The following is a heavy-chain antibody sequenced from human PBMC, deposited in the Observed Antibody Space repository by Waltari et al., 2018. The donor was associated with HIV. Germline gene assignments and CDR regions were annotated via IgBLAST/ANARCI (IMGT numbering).Heavy chain of an antibody. CDR3: VAHKTAVPTRVDF. CDR2: VSDAGTS. J-gene: IGHJ4*02. CDR1: GGTISRSSYF. V-gene: IGHV4-39*02. D-gene: IGHD6-19*01. Sequence: QIHLTESGPGLVKSSETLSLTCYVSGGTISRSSYFWGWIRQAPGGGLEWLGSVSDAGTSYFNPSLKSRLSASVVPSRKYFSVNLTSVTAADRATYYCVAHKTAVPTRVDFWGLGTLVSV.